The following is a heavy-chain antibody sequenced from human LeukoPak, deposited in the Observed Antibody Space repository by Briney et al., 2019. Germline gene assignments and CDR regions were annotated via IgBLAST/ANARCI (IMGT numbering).Heavy chain of an antibody. D-gene: IGHD2-2*01. CDR2: IYYSGST. Sequence: SETLSLTCTVSGGSISSSSYYWGWIRQPPGKGVEWIGSIYYSGSTYYNPSLKSRVTISVDTSKNQFSLKLSSVTAADTAVYYCARLFKTLVPAANCIDYWGQGTLVTVSS. J-gene: IGHJ4*02. V-gene: IGHV4-39*01. CDR3: ARLFKTLVPAANCIDY. CDR1: GGSISSSSYY.